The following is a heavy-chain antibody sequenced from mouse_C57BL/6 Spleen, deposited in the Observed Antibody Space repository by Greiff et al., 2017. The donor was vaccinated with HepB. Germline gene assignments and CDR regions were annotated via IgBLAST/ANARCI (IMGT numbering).Heavy chain of an antibody. CDR1: GYTFTDYN. J-gene: IGHJ2*01. V-gene: IGHV1-22*01. CDR3: AREDYGPPGDY. D-gene: IGHD1-1*01. CDR2: INPNNGGT. Sequence: EVQLQQSGPELVKPGASVKMSCKASGYTFTDYNMHWVKQSHGKSLEWIGYINPNNGGTSYNQKFKGKATLTVNKSSSTAYMELRSLTSADSAVYYCAREDYGPPGDYWGQGTTLPVSS.